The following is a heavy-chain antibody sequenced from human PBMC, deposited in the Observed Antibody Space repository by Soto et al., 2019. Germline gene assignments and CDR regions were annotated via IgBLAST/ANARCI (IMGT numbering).Heavy chain of an antibody. CDR1: GGSISSYY. D-gene: IGHD3-16*01. CDR3: ARVHPKFGGVKFDY. J-gene: IGHJ4*02. Sequence: SETLSLTCTVSGGSISSYYWSWIRQPPGKGLEWIGYIYYSGSTNYNPSLKSRVTISVDTSKNQFSLKLSSVTAADTAVYYCARVHPKFGGVKFDYWGQGTLVTVSS. V-gene: IGHV4-59*01. CDR2: IYYSGST.